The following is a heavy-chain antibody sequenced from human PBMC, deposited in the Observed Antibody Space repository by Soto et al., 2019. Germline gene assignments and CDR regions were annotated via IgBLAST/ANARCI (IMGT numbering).Heavy chain of an antibody. V-gene: IGHV1-8*01. CDR3: ARFVRHQLPTIDY. CDR2: MNPSNGNT. D-gene: IGHD1-26*01. Sequence: ASVNVSCKASGYTFTNYDINWLRQATGQGLEWMGWMNPSNGNTGYAQKFRGKVTMTRDTSISTAYMELSSLTSADTAVYYCARFVRHQLPTIDYWGQGALVTVSS. CDR1: GYTFTNYD. J-gene: IGHJ4*02.